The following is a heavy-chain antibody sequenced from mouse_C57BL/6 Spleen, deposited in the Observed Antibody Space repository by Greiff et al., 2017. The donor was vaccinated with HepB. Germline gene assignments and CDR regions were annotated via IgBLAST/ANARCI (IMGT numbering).Heavy chain of an antibody. CDR2: IWSGGST. J-gene: IGHJ2*01. V-gene: IGHV2-2*01. D-gene: IGHD2-4*01. CDR1: GFSLTSYG. Sequence: VKLMESGPGLVQPSQSLSITCTVSGFSLTSYGVHWVRQSPGKGLEWLGVIWSGGSTDYNAAFISRLSISKDNSKSQVFFKMNSLQADDTAIYYCARKGDDYDDVYFDYWGQGTTLTVSS. CDR3: ARKGDDYDDVYFDY.